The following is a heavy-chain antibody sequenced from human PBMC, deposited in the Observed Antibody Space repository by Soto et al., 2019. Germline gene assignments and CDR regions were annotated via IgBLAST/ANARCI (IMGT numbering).Heavy chain of an antibody. J-gene: IGHJ4*02. Sequence: PGGSLRLSCEASGFDFSRFWMSWVRQAPEKGLEWVADISSDASDIYYVDSVRGRFTISRDNAKNSLYLQMNSLRADDTAIYYCARDPWRYTSSLDSWGQGTLVTVSS. D-gene: IGHD2-2*01. V-gene: IGHV3-7*01. CDR3: ARDPWRYTSSLDS. CDR1: GFDFSRFW. CDR2: ISSDASDI.